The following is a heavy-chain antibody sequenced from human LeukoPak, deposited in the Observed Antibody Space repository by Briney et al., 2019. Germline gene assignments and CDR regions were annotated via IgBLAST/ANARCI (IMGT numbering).Heavy chain of an antibody. CDR3: ARQPHLRYDSSGYYGGGVNYFDY. Sequence: GGSLRLSCAASGFTFSTYSMNWVRQAPGKGLEWVSYISSSSTTIYYAESVKGRFTISRDNSKNTLYLQMNSLRAEDTAVYYCARQPHLRYDSSGYYGGGVNYFDYWGQGTLVTVSS. D-gene: IGHD3-22*01. J-gene: IGHJ4*02. CDR1: GFTFSTYS. V-gene: IGHV3-48*01. CDR2: ISSSSTTI.